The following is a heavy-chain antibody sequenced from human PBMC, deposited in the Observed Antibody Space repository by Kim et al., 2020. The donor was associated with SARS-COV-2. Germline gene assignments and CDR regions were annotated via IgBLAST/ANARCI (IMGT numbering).Heavy chain of an antibody. V-gene: IGHV3-23*01. D-gene: IGHD6-13*01. J-gene: IGHJ4*02. CDR3: AKGSSSWGTAAFDC. Sequence: GGSLRLSCAASGFTFSNYAMSWVRQAPGKGLEWVSVISGSGGSTYYANSVKGRFTISRDNSNNTLYLQMNSLRAEDTAVYYCAKGSSSWGTAAFDCWGQGTLVTVSS. CDR1: GFTFSNYA. CDR2: ISGSGGST.